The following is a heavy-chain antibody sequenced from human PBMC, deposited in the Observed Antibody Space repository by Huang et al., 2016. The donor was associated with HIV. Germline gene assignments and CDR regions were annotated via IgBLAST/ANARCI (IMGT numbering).Heavy chain of an antibody. CDR3: ARKFSSTWYRAFDL. D-gene: IGHD6-13*01. CDR2: SCPGDSDT. CDR1: GYSFNTYW. J-gene: IGHJ3*01. Sequence: EVQLVQSGAEVKKPGESLKISCQGSGYSFNTYWIAWVRQMPGKGPEGMGISCPGDSDTRYSPSFQGQVTIAADKSIDTAYLQWSSLKASDTAMYYCARKFSSTWYRAFDLWGQGTMVTVSS. V-gene: IGHV5-51*01.